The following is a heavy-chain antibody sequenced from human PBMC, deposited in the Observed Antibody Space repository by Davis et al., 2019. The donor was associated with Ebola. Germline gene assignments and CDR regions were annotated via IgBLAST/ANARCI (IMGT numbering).Heavy chain of an antibody. CDR3: ARLSSTSSNWFDP. J-gene: IGHJ5*02. CDR1: GGSVSSGSYY. Sequence: SETLSLTCTVSGGSVSSGSYYWSWIRQPPGKGLEWIGEINHSGSTNYNPSLKSRVTISVDTSKNQFSLKLSSVTAADTAVYYCARLSSTSSNWFDPWGQGTLVTVSS. CDR2: INHSGST. D-gene: IGHD2-2*01. V-gene: IGHV4-61*01.